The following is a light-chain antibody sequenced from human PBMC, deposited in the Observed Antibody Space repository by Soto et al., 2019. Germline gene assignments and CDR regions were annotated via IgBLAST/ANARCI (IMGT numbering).Light chain of an antibody. CDR2: EVN. CDR3: SSYSISTAYL. V-gene: IGLV2-14*01. Sequence: QSALAQPAPVSGSPGQSITISCTGTSTDIGRYDYVSWYQLHPGKAPKLMVFEVNYRPSGVSYRFSGSKSGNTASLTISGLQAEDEADYFCSSYSISTAYLFGTGTKVTVL. J-gene: IGLJ1*01. CDR1: STDIGRYDY.